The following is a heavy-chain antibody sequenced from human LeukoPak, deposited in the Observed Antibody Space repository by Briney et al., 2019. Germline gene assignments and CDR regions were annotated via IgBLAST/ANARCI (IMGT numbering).Heavy chain of an antibody. J-gene: IGHJ3*01. CDR3: IPFDV. CDR2: IIPIYPTT. D-gene: IGHD3-3*01. CDR1: GGTFNSFA. V-gene: IGHV1-69*13. Sequence: SVKVSCKASGGTFNSFALSWVRQAPGQRLEWMGGIIPIYPTTDYAQRFQGRVTISADESKGTVSFYCARASFPFLEWTTSIPFDVWGQGTVVIVSS.